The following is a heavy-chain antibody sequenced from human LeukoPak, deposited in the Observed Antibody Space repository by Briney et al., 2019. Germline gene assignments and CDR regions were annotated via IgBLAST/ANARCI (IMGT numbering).Heavy chain of an antibody. J-gene: IGHJ4*02. CDR3: TRDQPGYSEACD. CDR1: GFTFSSYW. V-gene: IGHV3-7*01. CDR2: IKQDGSEK. Sequence: PGGSLRLSCAASGFTFSSYWMTWVRQAPGKGLEWVANIKQDGSEKYYVDSVKGRFTVSRDNAKNSLYLQVNSLRAEDTAVYYCTRDQPGYSEACDWGQGTLVTVSS. D-gene: IGHD2-15*01.